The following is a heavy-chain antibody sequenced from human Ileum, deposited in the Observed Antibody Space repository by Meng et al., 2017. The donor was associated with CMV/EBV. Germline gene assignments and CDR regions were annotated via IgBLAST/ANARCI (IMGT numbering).Heavy chain of an antibody. V-gene: IGHV4-4*07. CDR2: IHTSGTT. Sequence: QEQLQGSGPGMVKPSETLSLTCTVSDGSISSYYWSWIRQSAGKGLEWIGRIHTSGTTNYNPSLKSRVTLSLDTSKDQFSLKLTSVTAADTAVYYCAREKSSCTSSTCYGVDSWGQGTLVTVSS. D-gene: IGHD2-2*01. CDR1: DGSISSYY. CDR3: AREKSSCTSSTCYGVDS. J-gene: IGHJ4*02.